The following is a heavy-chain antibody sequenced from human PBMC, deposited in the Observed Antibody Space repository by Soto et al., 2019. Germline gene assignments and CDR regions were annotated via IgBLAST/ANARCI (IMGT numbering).Heavy chain of an antibody. D-gene: IGHD6-13*01. CDR1: GGTFSSYT. CDR3: AGTYGSSSWYGMDV. J-gene: IGHJ6*02. CDR2: IIPILGIA. V-gene: IGHV1-69*02. Sequence: QVQLVQSGAEVKKPGSSVKVSCKASGGTFSSYTISWVRQAPGRGLEWMGRIIPILGIANYAQKFQGRVTITADKSTSTAYMELSSLRSEDTAVYYCAGTYGSSSWYGMDVWGQGTTVTVSS.